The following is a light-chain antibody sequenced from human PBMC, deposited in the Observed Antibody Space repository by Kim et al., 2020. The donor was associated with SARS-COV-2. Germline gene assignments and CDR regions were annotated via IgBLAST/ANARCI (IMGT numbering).Light chain of an antibody. CDR1: SGSIASNY. CDR2: EDN. Sequence: NFMLTQPHSVSESPGKTVTISCTRSSGSIASNYVQWNQQRPGSAPTTVIYEDNQRPSGVPDRFSGSIDSSSNSASLTISGLKTEDEADYYCQSYDSSANWVFGGGTQLTVL. V-gene: IGLV6-57*04. CDR3: QSYDSSANWV. J-gene: IGLJ3*02.